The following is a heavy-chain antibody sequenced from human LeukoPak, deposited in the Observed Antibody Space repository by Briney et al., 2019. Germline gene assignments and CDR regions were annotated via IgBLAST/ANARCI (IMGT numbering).Heavy chain of an antibody. CDR2: INHSGST. J-gene: IGHJ5*02. D-gene: IGHD3-22*01. Sequence: PSETLSLTCAVYGGSFSGYYWSWIRQPPGKGLEWIGEINHSGSTNYNPSLKSRVTISVDTSKNQFSLKLSSVTAADTAVYYCARVSLARITMIVAGTAFWYWFDPWGQGTLVTVSS. CDR3: ARVSLARITMIVAGTAFWYWFDP. CDR1: GGSFSGYY. V-gene: IGHV4-34*01.